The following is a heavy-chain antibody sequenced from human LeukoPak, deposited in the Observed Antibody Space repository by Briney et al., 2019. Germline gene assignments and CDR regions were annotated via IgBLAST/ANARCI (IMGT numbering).Heavy chain of an antibody. CDR2: INQDGSEK. Sequence: TGGSLRLSCAASGITFSRFWMSWVRQAPGKGLQWVANINQDGSEKHYVDSVKGRFTISRDNAENSLYLQMNSLRAEDTAVYYCAKDVGKWESLHFFDYWGQGTLVTVSS. CDR1: GITFSRFW. CDR3: AKDVGKWESLHFFDY. D-gene: IGHD1-26*01. J-gene: IGHJ4*02. V-gene: IGHV3-7*03.